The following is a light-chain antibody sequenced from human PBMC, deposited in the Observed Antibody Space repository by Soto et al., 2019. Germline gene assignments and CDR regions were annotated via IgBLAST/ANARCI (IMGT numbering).Light chain of an antibody. V-gene: IGLV2-23*01. J-gene: IGLJ2*01. CDR2: EGS. CDR3: CSYASSRSLV. CDR1: SSDVGSYNL. Sequence: QPVLTQPASVSGSPGQSITISCTGTSSDVGSYNLVSWYQQHPGKAPKLMIYEGSKRPSGVSNRFSGSKSGNTASLTISGLQAEDEADYYCCSYASSRSLVFGGGTQLTVL.